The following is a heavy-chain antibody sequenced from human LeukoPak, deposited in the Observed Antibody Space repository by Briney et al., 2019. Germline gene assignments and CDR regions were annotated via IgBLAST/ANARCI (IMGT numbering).Heavy chain of an antibody. Sequence: GGSLRLSCAASGFTFSTYWMHWVRQAPGKGLEWVATIKQDGSEKYYVDSVKGRFTISRDNAKNSLYLQMNSLRAEDTAVYFCGRAMDVWGQGTTVTVSS. CDR1: GFTFSTYW. J-gene: IGHJ6*02. V-gene: IGHV3-7*04. CDR3: GRAMDV. CDR2: IKQDGSEK.